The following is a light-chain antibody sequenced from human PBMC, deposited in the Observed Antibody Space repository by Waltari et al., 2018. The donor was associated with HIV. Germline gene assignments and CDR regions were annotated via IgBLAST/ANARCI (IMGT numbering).Light chain of an antibody. CDR1: QSVLSSSDNNNY. CDR2: WAS. V-gene: IGKV4-1*01. CDR3: QQCYATPLT. J-gene: IGKJ4*01. Sequence: DIVMTQSPDSLAVSLGERATINCKFSQSVLSSSDNNNYLVWYQQKPGQPPKLRISWASTRESGVPDRFSGSGSVTDFTLTISSLQAEDVAVYYCQQCYATPLTFGGGTKVEIK.